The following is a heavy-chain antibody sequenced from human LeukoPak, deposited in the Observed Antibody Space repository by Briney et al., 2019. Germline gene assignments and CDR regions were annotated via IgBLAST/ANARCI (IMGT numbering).Heavy chain of an antibody. CDR2: IKQDGSEK. Sequence: GGSLRLSCAASGFTFSTYWMTWVRQAPGKGLEWVANIKQDGSEKYYVDSVKGRFTISRDNAKNSLYLQMNSLRAEDTAVYYCARALRYSGYDYWGQGTLVTVSS. J-gene: IGHJ4*02. CDR3: ARALRYSGYDY. V-gene: IGHV3-7*01. CDR1: GFTFSTYW. D-gene: IGHD5-12*01.